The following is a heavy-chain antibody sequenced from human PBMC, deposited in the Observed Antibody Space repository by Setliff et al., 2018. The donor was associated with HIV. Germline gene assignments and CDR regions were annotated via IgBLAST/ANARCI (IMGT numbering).Heavy chain of an antibody. CDR1: GYTFTSYY. J-gene: IGHJ6*02. CDR2: INPSGGST. V-gene: IGHV1-46*01. CDR3: ARDVDHMMDV. Sequence: ASVKVSCKASGYTFTSYYMHWVRQAPGQGLEWMGIINPSGGSTSYAQKFQGRVAMTADTSTNNVHMYLSSLRSEDTAVYYCARDVDHMMDVWGQGTTVTVSS.